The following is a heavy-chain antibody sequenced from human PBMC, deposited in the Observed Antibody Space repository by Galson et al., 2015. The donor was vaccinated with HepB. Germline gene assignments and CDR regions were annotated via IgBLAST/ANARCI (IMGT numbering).Heavy chain of an antibody. CDR2: IRSKPDGATT. J-gene: IGHJ4*02. CDR3: STAQLSAYYYDSRGFYDYFDY. CDR1: GFPFNNAW. D-gene: IGHD3-22*01. Sequence: LRLSCAASGFPFNNAWMSWVRQAPGKGLGWVGCIRSKPDGATTDYAAPVKGRFTISRDDSKNTLYLQMNSLKTEDTAVYYCSTAQLSAYYYDSRGFYDYFDYWGQGTLVTVSS. V-gene: IGHV3-15*01.